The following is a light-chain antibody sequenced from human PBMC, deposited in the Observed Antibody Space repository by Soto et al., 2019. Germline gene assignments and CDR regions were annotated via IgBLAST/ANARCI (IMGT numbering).Light chain of an antibody. CDR2: VTSDGSH. V-gene: IGLV4-69*01. J-gene: IGLJ3*02. Sequence: QSVLTQSPSASASPGASVSLTGTLSGGHSDYAIAWHQQRPEKGPRYLMKVTSDGSHTKGDGIPDRFSGSSSGADRYLTISSLRSDDEADYYCQAWGTGGVFGGGTKLTVL. CDR3: QAWGTGGV. CDR1: GGHSDYA.